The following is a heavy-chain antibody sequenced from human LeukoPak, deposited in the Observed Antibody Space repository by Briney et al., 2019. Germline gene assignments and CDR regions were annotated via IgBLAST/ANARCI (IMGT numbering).Heavy chain of an antibody. Sequence: ASVKVSCKASGYTFTNYGISWVRQAPGQGLEWMGWISTYNGNTVYAQKLQGRVTMTTDTSTSTAYMELRSLRSDDTAVYYCARGYSGYDYPYNWFDPWGQGTLVTVSS. CDR1: GYTFTNYG. CDR2: ISTYNGNT. CDR3: ARGYSGYDYPYNWFDP. V-gene: IGHV1-18*01. J-gene: IGHJ5*02. D-gene: IGHD5-12*01.